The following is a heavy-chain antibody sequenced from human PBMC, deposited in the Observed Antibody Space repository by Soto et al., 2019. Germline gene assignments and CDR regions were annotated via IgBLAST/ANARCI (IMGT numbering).Heavy chain of an antibody. V-gene: IGHV3-49*03. CDR2: LRSQAYGGTT. Sequence: HPGGSLRLSCTASRFTFGGYAMSWFREAPGKGPQWVGFLRSQAYGGTTAYAASVKGRFTISRDDSKSIAYLQLNSLKTEDTAVYYCTRDEPYYDILTGYYEATGGYYYGMDVWGQGTTVTVSS. D-gene: IGHD3-9*01. CDR3: TRDEPYYDILTGYYEATGGYYYGMDV. J-gene: IGHJ6*02. CDR1: RFTFGGYA.